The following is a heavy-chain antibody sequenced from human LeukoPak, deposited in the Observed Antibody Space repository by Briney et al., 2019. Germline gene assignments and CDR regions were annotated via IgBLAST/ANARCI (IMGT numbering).Heavy chain of an antibody. J-gene: IGHJ6*03. V-gene: IGHV6-1*01. Sequence: SQTLSLTCAISGDSVSSNSAAWNWIRQSPSRGLEWLGRTYYRSKWYNDYAVSVKSRITINPDTSKNQFSLQLNSVTPEDTAVYYCARGKVHSSGWYGWYYYMDVWGKGTTVTVSS. CDR3: ARGKVHSSGWYGWYYYMDV. D-gene: IGHD6-19*01. CDR2: TYYRSKWYN. CDR1: GDSVSSNSAA.